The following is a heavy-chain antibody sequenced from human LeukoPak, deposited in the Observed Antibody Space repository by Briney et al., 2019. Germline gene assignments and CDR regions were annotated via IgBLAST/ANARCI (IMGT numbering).Heavy chain of an antibody. V-gene: IGHV1-69*02. D-gene: IGHD4-17*01. CDR2: IIPILGIA. J-gene: IGHJ5*02. CDR3: ARVATVTGLRVDNWFDP. CDR1: GGTFSSYT. Sequence: SVKVSCKASGGTFSSYTISWVRQAPGQGLEWMGRIIPILGIANYAQKFQGRVTITADKSTSTAYMELSSLGSEDTAVYYCARVATVTGLRVDNWFDPWGQGTLVTVSS.